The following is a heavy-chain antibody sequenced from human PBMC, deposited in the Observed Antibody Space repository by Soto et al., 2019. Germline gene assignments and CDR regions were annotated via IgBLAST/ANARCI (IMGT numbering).Heavy chain of an antibody. D-gene: IGHD3-22*01. Sequence: GGSLRLSCAASGFTFSSYAMSWVRQAPGKGLEWVSAISGSGGSTYYADSVKGRFTISRDNSKNTLFLQMYSLRAEDTAIYFCAKNGGYDYYDSSGIDYWGQGTLVTVSS. V-gene: IGHV3-23*01. CDR3: AKNGGYDYYDSSGIDY. CDR1: GFTFSSYA. J-gene: IGHJ4*02. CDR2: ISGSGGST.